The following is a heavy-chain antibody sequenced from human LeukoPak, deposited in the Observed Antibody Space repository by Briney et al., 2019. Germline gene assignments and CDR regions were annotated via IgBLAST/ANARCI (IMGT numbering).Heavy chain of an antibody. CDR3: ARGAGVNWGSEIDF. CDR2: IYVTGST. J-gene: IGHJ4*02. CDR1: GASLSDDDYY. Sequence: SQTLSLTCTVSGASLSDDDYYWNWIRQLPGKGLEWIGYIYVTGSTYYNPSLRGRITISMDTSKNQFSLQLTSATAVDTAVYHCARGAGVNWGSEIDFWGQGALVTVSS. V-gene: IGHV4-30-4*01. D-gene: IGHD7-27*01.